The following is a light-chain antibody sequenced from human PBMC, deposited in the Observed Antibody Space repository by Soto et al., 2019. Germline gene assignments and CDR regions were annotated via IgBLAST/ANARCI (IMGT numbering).Light chain of an antibody. CDR1: QSVSNN. V-gene: IGKV3-15*01. Sequence: DIVMTQFPDSLAVSLGERATLSCRASQSVSNNYLAWYQQKPGQAPRLLIHGASTRATGFPGRFSGSGSGTDFTLTISSLQSEDFAVYYCQQYNNWPWTFGQGTKV. CDR3: QQYNNWPWT. CDR2: GAS. J-gene: IGKJ1*01.